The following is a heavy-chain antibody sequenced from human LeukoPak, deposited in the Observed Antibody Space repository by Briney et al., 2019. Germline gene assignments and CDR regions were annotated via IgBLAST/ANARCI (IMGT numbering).Heavy chain of an antibody. Sequence: GGSLRLSCAASGFTFSNYAMTWVRQAPGKGLEWVSAISGSGGTTYYADSVKGRFTISRDDSKNTLYLQMNSLRAEDTAVYYCAKGGHSLNVVVAATPDYRGQGTLVTVSS. CDR2: ISGSGGTT. CDR3: AKGGHSLNVVVAATPDY. J-gene: IGHJ4*02. D-gene: IGHD2-15*01. CDR1: GFTFSNYA. V-gene: IGHV3-23*01.